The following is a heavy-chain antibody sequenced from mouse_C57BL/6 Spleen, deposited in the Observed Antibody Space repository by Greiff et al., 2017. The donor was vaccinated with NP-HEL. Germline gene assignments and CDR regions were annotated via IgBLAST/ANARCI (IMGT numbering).Heavy chain of an antibody. CDR2: IDPSDSYT. CDR3: ARDSSAQFAY. CDR1: GYTFTSYW. V-gene: IGHV1-59*01. Sequence: VQLQQPGAELVRPGTSVKLSCKASGYTFTSYWMHWVKQRPGQGLEWIGVIDPSDSYTNYNQKFKGKATLTVDTSSSTAYMQLSSLTSEDSAVYYCARDSSAQFAYWGQGTLVTVSA. J-gene: IGHJ3*01. D-gene: IGHD3-2*02.